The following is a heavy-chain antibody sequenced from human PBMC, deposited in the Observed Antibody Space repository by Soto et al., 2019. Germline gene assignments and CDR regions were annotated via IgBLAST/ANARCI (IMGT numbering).Heavy chain of an antibody. CDR1: GFTFSSYW. D-gene: IGHD2-15*01. V-gene: IGHV3-74*01. CDR3: ARQSRGPYCSGGSCYSDYYYYGMDV. J-gene: IGHJ6*02. Sequence: PGGSLRLSCAASGFTFSSYWMHWVRQAPGKGLVWVSRINSDGSSTSYADSVKGRFTISRDNAKNTLYLQMNSLRAEDTAVYYCARQSRGPYCSGGSCYSDYYYYGMDVWGQGTTVTVSS. CDR2: INSDGSST.